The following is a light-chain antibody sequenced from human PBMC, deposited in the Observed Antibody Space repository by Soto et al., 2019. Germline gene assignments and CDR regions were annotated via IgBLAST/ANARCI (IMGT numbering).Light chain of an antibody. J-gene: IGKJ4*01. Sequence: EIVLTQSPGTLSLSPGERATLSCRASQSVGNNYLAWYQQKPGQPPRLLIYHASISATGIPDRFSGSGSGADFTLTISRLEPEDFAVYYCHQYANAPLSFGGGTKVEIK. CDR2: HAS. CDR1: QSVGNNY. V-gene: IGKV3-20*01. CDR3: HQYANAPLS.